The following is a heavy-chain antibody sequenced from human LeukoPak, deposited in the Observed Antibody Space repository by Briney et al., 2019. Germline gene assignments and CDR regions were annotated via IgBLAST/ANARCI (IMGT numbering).Heavy chain of an antibody. CDR1: GFTFSSYA. D-gene: IGHD2-21*01. CDR2: IKQDGSEK. J-gene: IGHJ4*02. CDR3: ARDHRGIYSPFDY. Sequence: HPGGSLRLSCAASGFTFSSYAMSWVRQAPGKGLEWVANIKQDGSEKYYVDSVKGRFIISRDNAKNSLYLQMNSLRAEDTAVYYCARDHRGIYSPFDYWGQGTLVTVSS. V-gene: IGHV3-7*01.